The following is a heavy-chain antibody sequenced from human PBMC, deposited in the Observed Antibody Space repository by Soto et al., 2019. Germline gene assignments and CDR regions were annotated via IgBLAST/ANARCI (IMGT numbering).Heavy chain of an antibody. CDR1: GGTFSTYA. CDR2: VIPIFGTP. D-gene: IGHD2-15*01. CDR3: ARSQGGSSSLDIYYYCYYGMDV. Sequence: QVQLVQSGAEVKKPGSSVKVSCKAPGGTFSTYAISWVRQAPGQGLEWMGGVIPIFGTPKYAQKFQGRVTITADESTSTGYMELPSLRSEDTAVYYCARSQGGSSSLDIYYYCYYGMDVWGQGTTVTVSS. V-gene: IGHV1-69*01. J-gene: IGHJ6*02.